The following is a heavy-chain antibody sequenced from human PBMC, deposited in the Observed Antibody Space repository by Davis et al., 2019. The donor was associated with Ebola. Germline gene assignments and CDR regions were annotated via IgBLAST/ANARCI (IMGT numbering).Heavy chain of an antibody. D-gene: IGHD4-17*01. J-gene: IGHJ4*02. CDR1: GGSITNYY. Sequence: PSETLSLTCTVSGGSITNYYWDWIRQPPGKGLEWIGHIYFSGATKYNPSLRRRATISVDTSKNQFYLKLNSVTAADTAVYYCARDAADDYGVNFDYWGQGNLVTVSS. CDR3: ARDAADDYGVNFDY. CDR2: IYFSGAT. V-gene: IGHV4-59*01.